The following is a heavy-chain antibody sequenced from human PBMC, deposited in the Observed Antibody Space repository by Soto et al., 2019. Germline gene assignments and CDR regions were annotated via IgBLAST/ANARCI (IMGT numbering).Heavy chain of an antibody. CDR2: MYFTGST. D-gene: IGHD3-9*01. V-gene: IGHV4-59*01. CDR3: GRDRYFGGMDV. J-gene: IGHJ6*02. CDR1: GGSINSYY. Sequence: SETLSLTCTVSGGSINSYYWSWIRQPPGKGLEWIGYMYFTGSTSYNPSLKSRVAISIDTSKNQFSLRLSSVTAADTAVYYCGRDRYFGGMDVWGQGTTVTVSS.